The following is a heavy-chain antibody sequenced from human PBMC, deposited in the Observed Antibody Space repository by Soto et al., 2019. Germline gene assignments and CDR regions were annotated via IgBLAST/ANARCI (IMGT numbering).Heavy chain of an antibody. D-gene: IGHD3-9*01. CDR3: ARKGSYDILTGSEYYYYYMDV. V-gene: IGHV4-34*01. CDR1: GGSFSGYY. J-gene: IGHJ6*03. Sequence: PSETLSLTCAVYGGSFSGYYWSWIRQPPGKGLEWIGEINHSGSTNYNPSLKSRVTISVDTSKNQFSLKLSSVTAADTAVYYCARKGSYDILTGSEYYYYYMDVWGKGTTVTVSS. CDR2: INHSGST.